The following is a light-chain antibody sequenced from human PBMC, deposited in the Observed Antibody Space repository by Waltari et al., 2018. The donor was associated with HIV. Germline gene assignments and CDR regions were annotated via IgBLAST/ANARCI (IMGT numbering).Light chain of an antibody. J-gene: IGLJ3*02. CDR2: EDN. CDR1: IGRIASNY. V-gene: IGLV6-57*02. CDR3: QSFDGITAV. Sequence: NLMLTQPHSVSESPGKTVTISCTGSIGRIASNYVQRYQQLPGSAPTTVIFEDNQRSSGVPDRFSGSIDSSSNSASLTISRLKTEDEADYYCQSFDGITAVFGGGTKLTVL.